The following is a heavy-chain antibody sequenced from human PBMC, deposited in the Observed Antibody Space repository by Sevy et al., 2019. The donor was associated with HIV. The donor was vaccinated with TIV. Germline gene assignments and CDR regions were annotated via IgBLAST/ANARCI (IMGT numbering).Heavy chain of an antibody. CDR1: GFTFSSYV. D-gene: IGHD4-17*01. J-gene: IGHJ4*02. CDR2: LSASGGTT. CDR3: AKDSYGGYGGGVFDY. V-gene: IGHV3-23*01. Sequence: GGSLRLSCAASGFTFSSYVMSWVRQAPGKGLEWVSGLSASGGTTYYADSVKGRFTIARDNSKNTLYLQMNGLRAEDTGVAYCAKDSYGGYGGGVFDYWGQGTLVTVSS.